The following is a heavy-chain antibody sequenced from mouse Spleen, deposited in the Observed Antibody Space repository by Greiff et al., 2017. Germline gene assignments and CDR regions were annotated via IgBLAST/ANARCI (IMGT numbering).Heavy chain of an antibody. Sequence: EVNLVESGGDLVKPGGSLKLSCAASGFTFSSYGMSWVRQTPDKRLEWVATISSGGSYTYYPDSVKGRFTISRDNAKNTLYLQMSSLKSEDTAMYYCASRYGSSYSWFAYWGQGTLVTVSA. CDR2: ISSGGSYT. CDR1: GFTFSSYG. J-gene: IGHJ3*01. V-gene: IGHV5-6*02. D-gene: IGHD1-1*01. CDR3: ASRYGSSYSWFAY.